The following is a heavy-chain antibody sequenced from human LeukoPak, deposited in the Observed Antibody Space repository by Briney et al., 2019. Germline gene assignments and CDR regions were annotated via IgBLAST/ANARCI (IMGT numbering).Heavy chain of an antibody. Sequence: GASVKVSCKASGYTFTGYYMHWVRQAPGRGLEWMGWINPNSGGTNYAQKFQGRVTMTRDTSISTAYMELSRLRSDDTAVYYCARDPNWNYDLAGMDVWGKGTTVTVSS. D-gene: IGHD1-7*01. CDR2: INPNSGGT. V-gene: IGHV1-2*02. CDR1: GYTFTGYY. CDR3: ARDPNWNYDLAGMDV. J-gene: IGHJ6*04.